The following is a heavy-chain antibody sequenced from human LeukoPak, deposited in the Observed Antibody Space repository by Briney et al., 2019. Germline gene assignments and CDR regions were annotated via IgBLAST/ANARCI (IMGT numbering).Heavy chain of an antibody. Sequence: PGGSLRLSCVASGFTVDDYALHWVRQAPGKGLEWISVISGDGDNTHYADSVKGRFTISRDNSKNPLYLQMSSLRADDTALYYCAKGVRSGTYYNCFDPWGQGTLVTVSS. V-gene: IGHV3-43*02. CDR3: AKGVRSGTYYNCFDP. D-gene: IGHD1-26*01. J-gene: IGHJ5*02. CDR2: ISGDGDNT. CDR1: GFTVDDYA.